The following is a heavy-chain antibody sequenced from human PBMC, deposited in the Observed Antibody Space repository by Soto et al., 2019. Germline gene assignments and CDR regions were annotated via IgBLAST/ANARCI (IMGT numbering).Heavy chain of an antibody. CDR2: INKDGSTT. D-gene: IGHD2-21*01. CDR3: VRDLWVPEH. CDR1: GFTFSNYW. Sequence: EVQLVESGGGLVQPGGSLRLSCAVSGFTFSNYWMHWVRQAPGKGLLYLSYINKDGSTTNYADSVKGRFTISRDNAKNTLYLQMNSLRAEDTAVYYCVRDLWVPEHWGQGTLVTVSS. J-gene: IGHJ4*02. V-gene: IGHV3-74*01.